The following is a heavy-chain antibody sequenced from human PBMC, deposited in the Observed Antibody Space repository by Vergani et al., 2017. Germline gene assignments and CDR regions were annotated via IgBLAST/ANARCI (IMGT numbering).Heavy chain of an antibody. J-gene: IGHJ4*02. CDR3: ARVRGRADNDY. Sequence: QVQLVQSGAEVKKPGSSVKVSCKASGGTFSSYAISWVRQAPGQGLEWMGGIIPIFGTANYAQKLQGRVTMTTDTSTSTAYMELRSLRSDDTAVYYCARVRGRADNDYWGQGTLVTVSS. D-gene: IGHD3-9*01. CDR1: GGTFSSYA. V-gene: IGHV1-69*06. CDR2: IIPIFGTA.